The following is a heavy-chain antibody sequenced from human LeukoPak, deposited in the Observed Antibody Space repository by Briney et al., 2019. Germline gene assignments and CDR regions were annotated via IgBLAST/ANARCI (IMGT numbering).Heavy chain of an antibody. D-gene: IGHD2-21*01. V-gene: IGHV3-74*01. CDR3: ATGPYSAFGM. J-gene: IGHJ3*02. CDR1: GFIFTDFW. CDR2: VKGDGIST. Sequence: GGSLRLSCAASGFIFTDFWMHWIRQAPGGGLVWVSRVKGDGISTLYADSVKGRFTISRDNAKNTLYLQMNNLRADDTALYYCATGPYSAFGMWGPGTMVTVSS.